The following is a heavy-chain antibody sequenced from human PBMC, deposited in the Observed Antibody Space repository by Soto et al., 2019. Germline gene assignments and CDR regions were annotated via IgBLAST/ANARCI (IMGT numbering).Heavy chain of an antibody. CDR1: GFTLSGYA. J-gene: IGHJ6*03. CDR3: ARRARPDFYYMDV. D-gene: IGHD6-6*01. CDR2: IRSNGVGT. V-gene: IGHV3-64*01. Sequence: EVQLAESGGGLAQPGGSLRLSCAASGFTLSGYAMDWVRQAPGKGLEYVSGIRSNGVGTYYANSVQGRFTISRDNSKNTVYLKMGSLRPEDMAVYYCARRARPDFYYMDVWGKGTTVTVSS.